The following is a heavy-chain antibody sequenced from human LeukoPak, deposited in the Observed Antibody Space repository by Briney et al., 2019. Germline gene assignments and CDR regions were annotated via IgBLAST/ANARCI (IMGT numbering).Heavy chain of an antibody. V-gene: IGHV3-20*04. J-gene: IGHJ6*02. CDR2: INWNGDNP. CDR3: AKEIYDSSGYYSRPDYYYYYGMDV. D-gene: IGHD3-22*01. CDR1: GFTFEDYG. Sequence: PGGSLRLSCEASGFTFEDYGMTWVRQRPGKGLEYVCEINWNGDNPVYENSLRGRFTISRDNSKNTLYLQMNSLRAEDTAVYYCAKEIYDSSGYYSRPDYYYYYGMDVWGQGTTVTVSS.